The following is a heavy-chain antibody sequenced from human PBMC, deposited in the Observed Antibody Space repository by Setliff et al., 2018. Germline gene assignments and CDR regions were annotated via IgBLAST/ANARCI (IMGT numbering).Heavy chain of an antibody. J-gene: IGHJ4*02. CDR1: GFTFFSYT. D-gene: IGHD6-19*01. CDR2: INKDGSER. CDR3: ATKAVAGT. V-gene: IGHV3-7*03. Sequence: GGSLRLSCTTSGFTFFSYTMSWVRQAPGKGLEWVTNINKDGSERNYVDSVKGRFTISRDNAKKSVDLQMNSLRAEDTAVYYCATKAVAGTGGQGTLVTVSS.